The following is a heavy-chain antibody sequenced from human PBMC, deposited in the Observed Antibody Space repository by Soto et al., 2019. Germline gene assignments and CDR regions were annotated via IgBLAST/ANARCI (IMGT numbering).Heavy chain of an antibody. Sequence: ASVKVSCKASGYTFTSYYMHWVRQAPGQGLEWMGIINPSGGSTSYAQKFQARVTMTRDTSTSTVYMELSSLRSEDTAVYYCARVYCSGGSCYGIDYWGQGTLVTVSS. V-gene: IGHV1-46*01. CDR2: INPSGGST. D-gene: IGHD2-15*01. CDR1: GYTFTSYY. CDR3: ARVYCSGGSCYGIDY. J-gene: IGHJ4*02.